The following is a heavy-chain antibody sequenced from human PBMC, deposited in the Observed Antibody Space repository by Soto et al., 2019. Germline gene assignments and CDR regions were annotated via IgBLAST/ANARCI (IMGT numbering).Heavy chain of an antibody. J-gene: IGHJ6*02. V-gene: IGHV3-21*06. Sequence: XEFLTLSCAASGSMFPKYTRNWVRQAPGKGLEWVSSISSTSTDIDDADSVKGRFTISRDNAKNLLFLQMDSLRVEDTAVYYCARDRSDYYAMDVWGQGTTVTVSS. CDR3: ARDRSDYYAMDV. CDR1: GSMFPKYT. CDR2: ISSTSTDI.